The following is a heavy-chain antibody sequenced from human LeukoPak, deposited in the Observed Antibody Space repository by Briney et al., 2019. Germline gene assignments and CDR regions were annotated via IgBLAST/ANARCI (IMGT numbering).Heavy chain of an antibody. D-gene: IGHD3-3*01. V-gene: IGHV3-21*01. CDR3: ARDYYDFWSGYEEYYFDY. J-gene: IGHJ4*02. CDR2: ISSSSSYI. Sequence: GGSLRLSCAASGFTFSSYSMNWVRQAPGKGLEWVSSISSSSSYIYYADSVKGRFTISRDNAKNSLYLQMNSLRAKDTAVYYCARDYYDFWSGYEEYYFDYWGQGTLVTVSS. CDR1: GFTFSSYS.